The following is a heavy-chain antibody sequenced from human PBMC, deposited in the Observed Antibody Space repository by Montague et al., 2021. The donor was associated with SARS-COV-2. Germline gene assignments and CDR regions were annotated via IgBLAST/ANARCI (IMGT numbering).Heavy chain of an antibody. V-gene: IGHV2-5*02. J-gene: IGHJ4*01. Sequence: PALVKPTQTLTLTCTVSGFSLNTNGMGVGWIRQPPGEAPAWLALIYWDDDKRYSPSLKTRLTITKDTSRNQVVLTMTNVDPGDTGTYFCARYTSRMYGSFDYWGQGALGSVS. CDR1: GFSLNTNGMG. CDR3: ARYTSRMYGSFDY. D-gene: IGHD3-16*02. CDR2: IYWDDDK.